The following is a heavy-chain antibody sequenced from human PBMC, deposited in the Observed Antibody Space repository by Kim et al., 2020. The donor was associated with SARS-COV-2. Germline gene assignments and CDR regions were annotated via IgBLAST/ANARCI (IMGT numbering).Heavy chain of an antibody. V-gene: IGHV4-61*01. CDR2: IYYSGST. J-gene: IGHJ3*02. Sequence: SETLSLTCTVSGGSVSSGSYYWSWIRQPPGKGLEWIGYIYYSGSTNYNPSLKSRVTISVDTSKNQFSLKLSSVTAADTAVYYCARSIAAAGTVGAFDIWGQGTMVTVSS. CDR3: ARSIAAAGTVGAFDI. CDR1: GGSVSSGSYY. D-gene: IGHD6-13*01.